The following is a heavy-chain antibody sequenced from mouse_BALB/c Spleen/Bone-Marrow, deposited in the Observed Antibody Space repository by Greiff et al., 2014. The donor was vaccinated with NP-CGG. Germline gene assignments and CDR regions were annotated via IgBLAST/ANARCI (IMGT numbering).Heavy chain of an antibody. Sequence: EVQLVESGGGLVKPGGSLKLSCAASGFTFSDYYMYWVRQTPEKRLEWVATISDGGGYTYYPDSAWGRFTISRDNAKNNLYLQMSSLKSEDTAMYYCARSGERYGAMDYWGQGTSVTVFS. J-gene: IGHJ4*01. D-gene: IGHD2-10*02. CDR1: GFTFSDYY. CDR3: ARSGERYGAMDY. V-gene: IGHV5-4*02. CDR2: ISDGGGYT.